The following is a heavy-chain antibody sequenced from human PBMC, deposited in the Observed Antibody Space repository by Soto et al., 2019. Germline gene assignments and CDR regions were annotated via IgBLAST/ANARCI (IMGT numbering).Heavy chain of an antibody. V-gene: IGHV5-51*01. Sequence: SMTTCCSGAADGSSAYWCGWYLPPTGNGLEWMVIIFPRDSDTKYNPSLQGQVSISADNSVATAYLHLSSLKPSDSAIYYCVRHLYPKANCNNCLDFWGQGTPVNVSS. D-gene: IGHD1-20*01. CDR1: ADGSSAYW. J-gene: IGHJ4*01. CDR2: IFPRDSDT. CDR3: VRHLYPKANCNNCLDF.